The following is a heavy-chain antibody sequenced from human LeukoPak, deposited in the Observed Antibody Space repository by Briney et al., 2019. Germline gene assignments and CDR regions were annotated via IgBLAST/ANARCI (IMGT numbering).Heavy chain of an antibody. CDR2: INHNGNVN. Sequence: PGGSLRLSCAASGFTFSSYWMNWARQAPGKGLEWVASINHNGNVNYYVDSVKGRFTISRDNAKNSLYLQMSNLRAEDTAVYYCARPGRYCSSTSCYRMDVWGQGTTVTVSS. J-gene: IGHJ6*02. D-gene: IGHD2-2*01. CDR3: ARPGRYCSSTSCYRMDV. V-gene: IGHV3-7*03. CDR1: GFTFSSYW.